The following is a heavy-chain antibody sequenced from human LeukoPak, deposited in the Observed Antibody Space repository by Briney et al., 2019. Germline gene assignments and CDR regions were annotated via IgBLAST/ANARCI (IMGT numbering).Heavy chain of an antibody. CDR3: ARDNSSSWYGSDY. J-gene: IGHJ4*02. Sequence: PGGSLRLSCAASGFTFTNYAMTWVRQAPGKGLEWISTISGSDDSTYYADSVKGRFTISRDNAKNSLYLQMNSLRAEDTAVYYCARDNSSSWYGSDYWGQGTLVTVSS. D-gene: IGHD6-13*01. CDR1: GFTFTNYA. CDR2: ISGSDDST. V-gene: IGHV3-23*01.